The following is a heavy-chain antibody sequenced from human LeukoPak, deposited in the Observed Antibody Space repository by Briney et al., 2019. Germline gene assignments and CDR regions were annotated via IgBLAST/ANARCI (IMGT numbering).Heavy chain of an antibody. J-gene: IGHJ4*02. CDR1: GGSISSSSYF. CDR3: ASSPAAAGNNY. CDR2: IYYSGST. D-gene: IGHD6-13*01. Sequence: PSETLSLTCTVSGGSISSSSYFWGWIRLPPGKGLEWIGSIYYSGSTYYNPSLKSRVTISVDTSKNQFSLKLSSVTAADTAVYYCASSPAAAGNNYWGQGTLVTVSS. V-gene: IGHV4-39*01.